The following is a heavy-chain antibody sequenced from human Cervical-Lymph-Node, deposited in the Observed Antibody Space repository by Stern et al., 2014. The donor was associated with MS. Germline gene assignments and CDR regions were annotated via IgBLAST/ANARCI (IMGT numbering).Heavy chain of an antibody. CDR3: ARVHCSSDSCQTGDHYFYGMDV. J-gene: IGHJ6*02. V-gene: IGHV3-21*06. D-gene: IGHD2-2*01. CDR2: ISTGSNYI. Sequence: EVKLVESGGGLVKPGGSLRVSCAASGFIFSDYSMNWVRQAPGKGLEWVSSISTGSNYIYYADSVRGRLTISRDNAKNSLFLQMNSLRAEDTAVYYCARVHCSSDSCQTGDHYFYGMDVWGQGTTVTVSS. CDR1: GFIFSDYS.